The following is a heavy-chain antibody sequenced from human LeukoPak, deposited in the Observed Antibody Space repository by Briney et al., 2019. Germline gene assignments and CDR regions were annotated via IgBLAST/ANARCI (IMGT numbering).Heavy chain of an antibody. J-gene: IGHJ4*02. Sequence: EASVTVSCKASGYTFTSYGISWVRQAPGQGLEWMGGIIPIFGTANYAQKFQGRVTITADESTSTAYMELSSLRSEDTAVYYCARSSSGWYYFDYWGQGTLVTVSS. D-gene: IGHD6-19*01. CDR3: ARSSSGWYYFDY. V-gene: IGHV1-69*13. CDR2: IIPIFGTA. CDR1: GYTFTSYG.